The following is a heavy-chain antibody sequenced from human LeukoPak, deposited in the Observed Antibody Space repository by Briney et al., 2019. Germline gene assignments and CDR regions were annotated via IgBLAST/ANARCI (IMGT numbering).Heavy chain of an antibody. CDR1: GGSFSGYY. CDR2: INHSGST. CDR3: ARGHTAVTRHFDF. J-gene: IGHJ4*02. V-gene: IGHV4-34*01. D-gene: IGHD4-17*01. Sequence: SETLSLTCAVYGGSFSGYYWTWIRQPPGKGLEWIGEINHSGSTNYNPSLKSRVTISIDTSKNQFSLKLSSVTAADTAVYYCARGHTAVTRHFDFWGQGTLVTVSS.